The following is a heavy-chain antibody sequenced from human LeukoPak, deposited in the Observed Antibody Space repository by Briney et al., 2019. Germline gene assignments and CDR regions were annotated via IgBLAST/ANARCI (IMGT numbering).Heavy chain of an antibody. Sequence: PGGSLRLSCVASGFNFSSYWMNWVRQAPGKGLEWVADIKQDGSEKYYVDSVKGRFTISRDNAKNSLYLQMNSLRAEDTAMYYCAKPITISGATDAFDIWGQGTMVTVS. D-gene: IGHD3-3*01. CDR3: AKPITISGATDAFDI. V-gene: IGHV3-7*01. J-gene: IGHJ3*02. CDR1: GFNFSSYW. CDR2: IKQDGSEK.